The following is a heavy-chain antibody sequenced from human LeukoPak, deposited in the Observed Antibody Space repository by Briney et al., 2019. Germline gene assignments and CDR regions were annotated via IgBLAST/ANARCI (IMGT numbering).Heavy chain of an antibody. CDR1: GVTVSSYY. D-gene: IGHD4-23*01. J-gene: IGHJ4*02. Sequence: GGSLRLYCAASGVTVSSYYMSWVRQAPGKGLEWVSVIYGGGSTLYADSVKGRFTISRDNPKNTLYLQMNSLRAEDTAVYYCARGGNVPFDYWGQGTLVTVSS. V-gene: IGHV3-66*01. CDR3: ARGGNVPFDY. CDR2: IYGGGST.